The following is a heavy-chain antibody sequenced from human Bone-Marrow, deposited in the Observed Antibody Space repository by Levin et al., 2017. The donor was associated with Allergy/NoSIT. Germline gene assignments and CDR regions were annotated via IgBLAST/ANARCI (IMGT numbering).Heavy chain of an antibody. CDR3: ARGIGLVATIWGPDPTNWFDP. Sequence: SVKVSCKASGGTFSSYTISWVRQAPGQGLEWMGRIIPILGIANYAQKFQGRVTITADKSTSTAYMELSSLRSEDTAVYYCARGIGLVATIWGPDPTNWFDPWGQGTLVTVSS. D-gene: IGHD5-12*01. CDR1: GGTFSSYT. V-gene: IGHV1-69*02. J-gene: IGHJ5*02. CDR2: IIPILGIA.